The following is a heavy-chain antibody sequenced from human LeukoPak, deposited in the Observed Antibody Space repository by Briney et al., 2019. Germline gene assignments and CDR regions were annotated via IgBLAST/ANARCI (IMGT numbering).Heavy chain of an antibody. D-gene: IGHD5-18*01. CDR3: ARDWAPVGIQLWPDNYYYYYYMDV. CDR1: GGTLSSYA. Sequence: SVKVSCKASGGTLSSYAISWVRQAPGQGLEWMGGIIPIFGTANYAQKFQGRVTITADESTSTAYMELSSLRSEDTAVYYCARDWAPVGIQLWPDNYYYYYYMDVWGKGTTVTVSS. CDR2: IIPIFGTA. V-gene: IGHV1-69*13. J-gene: IGHJ6*03.